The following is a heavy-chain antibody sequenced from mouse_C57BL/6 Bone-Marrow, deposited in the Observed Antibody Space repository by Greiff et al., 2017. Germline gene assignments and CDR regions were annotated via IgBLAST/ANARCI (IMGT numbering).Heavy chain of an antibody. Sequence: VQLKQSGPELVKPGASVKIPCKASGYTFTDYNMDWVKQSHGKRLEWIGDINPNNGGTIYNQKFKGKDTLTVDKSSSTAYMELRSLTSEDTAVYYGARGGNYLYYAMDYWGQGTSVTVSS. CDR3: ARGGNYLYYAMDY. V-gene: IGHV1-18*01. D-gene: IGHD2-1*01. CDR2: INPNNGGT. CDR1: GYTFTDYN. J-gene: IGHJ4*01.